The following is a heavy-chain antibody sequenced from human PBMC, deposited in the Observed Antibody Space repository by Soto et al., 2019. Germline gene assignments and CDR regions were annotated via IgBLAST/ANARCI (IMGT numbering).Heavy chain of an antibody. D-gene: IGHD1-26*01. CDR1: GFDFTYYA. Sequence: QVQLVESGGGAVQPGESLRLSCVASGFDFTYYAMHWVRQAPGKGLESVAVMSSDGSKIHHTDSVKGRFTISRDNSKNTLSLQMNRLRKEDTAVYFCATDEGVGGTLGLFDYWGQGTLVSVSS. J-gene: IGHJ4*02. CDR2: MSSDGSKI. V-gene: IGHV3-30*03. CDR3: ATDEGVGGTLGLFDY.